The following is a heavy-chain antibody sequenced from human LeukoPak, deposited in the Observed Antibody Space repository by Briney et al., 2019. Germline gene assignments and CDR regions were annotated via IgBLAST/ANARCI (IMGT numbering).Heavy chain of an antibody. J-gene: IGHJ4*02. V-gene: IGHV3-7*01. Sequence: PGGSLRLSCAASGFTFSDYWMTWVRQAPGKGLEWVANIKQDGSEGYYVDSVKGRFTVSRDNAKSSLYLQLNSLRAEDTAVYYCARDRASLKLAAAPPAFDYWGQGTLVTVSS. CDR2: IKQDGSEG. CDR3: ARDRASLKLAAAPPAFDY. CDR1: GFTFSDYW. D-gene: IGHD6-13*01.